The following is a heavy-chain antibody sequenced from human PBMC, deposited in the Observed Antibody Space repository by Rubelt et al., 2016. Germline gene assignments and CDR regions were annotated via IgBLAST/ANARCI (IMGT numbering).Heavy chain of an antibody. Sequence: GQLVESGGGLVQPGGSLRLSCAASGFIFSGYNMNWVRQAPGKGLEWVSFINNSSFTIYYADSVKGRFAISRDDAKNSLYLQMHSLRVDDTAVYFCARGSASVTFDFWGQGVPVTVSS. CDR1: GFIFSGYN. CDR3: ARGSASVTFDF. CDR2: INNSSFTI. J-gene: IGHJ4*02. D-gene: IGHD4-17*01. V-gene: IGHV3-48*04.